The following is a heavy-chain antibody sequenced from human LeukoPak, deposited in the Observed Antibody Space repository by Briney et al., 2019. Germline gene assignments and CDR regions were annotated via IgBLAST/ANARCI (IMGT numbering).Heavy chain of an antibody. CDR3: ARDSRVTYYDFWSGYLNWFDP. D-gene: IGHD3-3*01. Sequence: GGTLRLSCAASGFTFSSYSMNWVRQAPGKGLEWVSYISSSSSTIYYADSVKGRFTSSRDNAKNSLYLQINSLRAEDTAVYYCARDSRVTYYDFWSGYLNWFDPWGQGTLVTVSS. J-gene: IGHJ5*02. CDR1: GFTFSSYS. V-gene: IGHV3-48*04. CDR2: ISSSSSTI.